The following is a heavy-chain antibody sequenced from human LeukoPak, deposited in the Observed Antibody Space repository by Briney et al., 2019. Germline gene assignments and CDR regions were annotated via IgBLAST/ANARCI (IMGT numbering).Heavy chain of an antibody. Sequence: SETLSLTCTVSGGSIRGSDFYWGWIRQPPGKGLQWIGTISSTGSTYYNASLKSRVTISVDASKNQFSLRLTSVTAADTAVYYCARDPSRVTMIVQIPYFDYWGQGTLVTVSS. CDR2: ISSTGST. CDR1: GGSIRGSDFY. D-gene: IGHD3-22*01. V-gene: IGHV4-39*07. CDR3: ARDPSRVTMIVQIPYFDY. J-gene: IGHJ4*02.